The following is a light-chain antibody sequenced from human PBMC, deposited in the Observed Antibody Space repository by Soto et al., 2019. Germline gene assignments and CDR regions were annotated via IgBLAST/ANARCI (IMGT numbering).Light chain of an antibody. CDR1: SSNIGAGYD. V-gene: IGLV1-40*01. CDR2: GNS. J-gene: IGLJ2*01. Sequence: QPVLTQPPSVSGAPGQRVTISCTGSSSNIGAGYDVHWYQQLPGTAPKLLIYGNSNRPSGVPDRFSGSKSGTSASLAITGLQAEDEADYYCRSYDSSLSRVVFGGGTKLTVL. CDR3: RSYDSSLSRVV.